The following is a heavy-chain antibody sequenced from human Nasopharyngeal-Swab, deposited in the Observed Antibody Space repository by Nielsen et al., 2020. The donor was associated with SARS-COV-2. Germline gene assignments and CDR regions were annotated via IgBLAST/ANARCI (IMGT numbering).Heavy chain of an antibody. CDR2: TYFTGNT. J-gene: IGHJ4*02. Sequence: SETLSLTCSVSGVSISSSDYSWGWIRQPPGQGLEWVGTTYFTGNTYYNPSLKSRVTISIDRSKNQFSLKLASVTAADTAVYYCARSGYSYGSAPDYWGQGTLVTVSS. CDR3: ARSGYSYGSAPDY. CDR1: GVSISSSDYS. D-gene: IGHD5-18*01. V-gene: IGHV4-39*01.